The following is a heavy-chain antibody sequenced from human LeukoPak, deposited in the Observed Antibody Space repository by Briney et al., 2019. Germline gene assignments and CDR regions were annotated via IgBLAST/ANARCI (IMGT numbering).Heavy chain of an antibody. Sequence: GGSLRLSCEASGFIFSIYTMNWIRQAPGKGLEWVASINSGSTNPYYADSVKGRFTISRDDAKKSLYLQMTSLRVEDTSVYYCARDFLAAGYYWGQGTLVTVSS. CDR2: INSGSTNP. J-gene: IGHJ4*02. CDR1: GFIFSIYT. V-gene: IGHV3-21*01. CDR3: ARDFLAAGYY. D-gene: IGHD6-13*01.